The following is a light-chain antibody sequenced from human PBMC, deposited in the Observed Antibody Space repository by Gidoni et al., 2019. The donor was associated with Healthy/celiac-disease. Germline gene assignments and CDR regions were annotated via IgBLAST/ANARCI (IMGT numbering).Light chain of an antibody. V-gene: IGKV1-39*01. CDR2: AAS. Sequence: IQMTQSPSSLSASVGDRVTITCRASQSISSYLNWYQQKPGKAPKLLIYAASSLQSGVPSRFCGSGSGTDFTLTISSLQPEDFATYYCQQSYSTPFTFGPGTKVDIK. J-gene: IGKJ3*01. CDR3: QQSYSTPFT. CDR1: QSISSY.